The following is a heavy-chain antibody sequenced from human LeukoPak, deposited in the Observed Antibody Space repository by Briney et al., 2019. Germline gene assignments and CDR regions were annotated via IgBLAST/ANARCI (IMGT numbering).Heavy chain of an antibody. CDR3: ARDGGDIAVAGIGWFDP. J-gene: IGHJ5*02. Sequence: ASVKVSCKASGYTFTGYYMHWVRQAPGQGLEWMGWINPNSGGTNYAQKFQGRVTMTRDTSISTAYMELSRLRSDGTAVYYCARDGGDIAVAGIGWFDPWGQGTLVTISS. CDR2: INPNSGGT. V-gene: IGHV1-2*02. D-gene: IGHD6-19*01. CDR1: GYTFTGYY.